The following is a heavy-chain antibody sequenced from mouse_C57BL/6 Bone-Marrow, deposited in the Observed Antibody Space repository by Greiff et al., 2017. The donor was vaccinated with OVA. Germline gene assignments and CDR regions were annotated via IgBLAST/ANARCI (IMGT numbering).Heavy chain of an antibody. V-gene: IGHV5-4*01. D-gene: IGHD1-1*01. Sequence: EVKVVESGGGLVKPGGSLKLSCAASGFTFSSYAMSWVRQTPEQRLEWVATISDGGSYTYYPDNVKGRFTISRDNAKNNLYLQMSHLKSEDTAMYYCARDEGFDDYGSSARGFAYWGQGTLVTVSA. CDR3: ARDEGFDDYGSSARGFAY. CDR2: ISDGGSYT. CDR1: GFTFSSYA. J-gene: IGHJ3*01.